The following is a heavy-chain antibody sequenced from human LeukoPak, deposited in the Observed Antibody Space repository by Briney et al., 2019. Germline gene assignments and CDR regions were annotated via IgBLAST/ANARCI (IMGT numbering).Heavy chain of an antibody. CDR1: GFTFSSYA. CDR3: ANHPEPSGYSSSWYVVSYYYYKDV. J-gene: IGHJ6*03. Sequence: PGGSLRLSCAASGFTFSSYAMSWVRQAPGKGLEWVSAISGSGGSTHYADSVKGRFTISRDNSKNTLYLQMNSLRAEDTAVYYCANHPEPSGYSSSWYVVSYYYYKDVWGKGTTVTVSS. V-gene: IGHV3-23*01. D-gene: IGHD6-13*01. CDR2: ISGSGGST.